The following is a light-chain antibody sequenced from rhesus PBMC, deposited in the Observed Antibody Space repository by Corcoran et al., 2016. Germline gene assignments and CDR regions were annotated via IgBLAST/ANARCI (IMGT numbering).Light chain of an antibody. V-gene: IGKV3-10*01. CDR2: GAS. J-gene: IGKJ2*01. CDR3: YQHSDGYS. Sequence: QVILTQSPATLSLSPGERATLSCRASQSVSSYLAWYQQKPGQAPRLLIYGASSRGTGIPDRFSGSGSGTDFTLTISSLEPEGFGVYHYYQHSDGYSFGQGTKVEIK. CDR1: QSVSSY.